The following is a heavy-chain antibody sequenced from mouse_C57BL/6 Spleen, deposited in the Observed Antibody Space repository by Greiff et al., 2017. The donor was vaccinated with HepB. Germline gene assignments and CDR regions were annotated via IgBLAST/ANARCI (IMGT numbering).Heavy chain of an antibody. J-gene: IGHJ4*01. Sequence: EVKVVESEGGLVQPGSSMKLSCTASGFTFSDYYMAWVRQVPEKGLEWVANINYDGSSTYYLDSLKSRFIISRDNAKNILYLQMSSLKSEDTATYYCARGDSSSDYYAMDYWGQGTSVTVSS. CDR1: GFTFSDYY. CDR2: INYDGSST. D-gene: IGHD3-2*02. CDR3: ARGDSSSDYYAMDY. V-gene: IGHV5-16*01.